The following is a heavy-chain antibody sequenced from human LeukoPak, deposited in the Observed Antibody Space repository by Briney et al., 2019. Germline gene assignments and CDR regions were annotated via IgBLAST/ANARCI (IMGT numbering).Heavy chain of an antibody. D-gene: IGHD3-3*01. Sequence: GGSLRLSCAASGFTVSETYMSWVRQAPGKGLEWVALLYSGGTTHYADYVKGRFTISRDNSKNTLYLQMNSLRAEDTALYFCARDRVNDGLYDSWGQGTLVIVSS. J-gene: IGHJ5*02. CDR2: LYSGGTT. CDR3: ARDRVNDGLYDS. V-gene: IGHV3-66*01. CDR1: GFTVSETY.